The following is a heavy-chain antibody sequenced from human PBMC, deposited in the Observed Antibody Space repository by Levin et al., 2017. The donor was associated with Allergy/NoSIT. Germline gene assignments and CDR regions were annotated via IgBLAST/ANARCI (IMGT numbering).Heavy chain of an antibody. Sequence: GESLKISCAASGFTFSSYGMNWVRQAAGKGLEWVSGISGNSGSIYYADSVKGRFTLSRDNSKNTLSLQLNSLRAEDTAVYYCAKSRVSSSGSIDHWGQGTLVTVSS. D-gene: IGHD6-19*01. V-gene: IGHV3-23*01. CDR3: AKSRVSSSGSIDH. J-gene: IGHJ5*02. CDR1: GFTFSSYG. CDR2: ISGNSGSI.